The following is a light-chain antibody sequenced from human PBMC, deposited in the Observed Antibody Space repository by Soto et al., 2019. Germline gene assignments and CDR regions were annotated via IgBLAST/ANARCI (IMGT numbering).Light chain of an antibody. CDR3: QQYYSTPRT. V-gene: IGKV4-1*01. CDR1: QSVLHSSNNKNY. Sequence: DIVMTQSPDSLAVSLGERATINCKSSQSVLHSSNNKNYLTWVQQKPGQPPKVLIYWASTRESGVPDRFSGSGCGTDFTLTISSLQAEDVAVYYCQQYYSTPRTFGQGTKVEIK. J-gene: IGKJ1*01. CDR2: WAS.